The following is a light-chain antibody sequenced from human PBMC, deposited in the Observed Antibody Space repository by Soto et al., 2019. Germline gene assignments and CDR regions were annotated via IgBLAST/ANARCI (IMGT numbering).Light chain of an antibody. J-gene: IGLJ1*01. Sequence: SVLTQPPSVSGSPGQSVTISCTGTSTDFVSYNRVSWYQQPPGTAPKLIIYEVTKRPSGVSNRFSGSKSGNTASLTISGLQAEDEGDYHCCSYAGSNVFVFGTGTKVTVL. V-gene: IGLV2-18*02. CDR1: STDFVSYNR. CDR2: EVT. CDR3: CSYAGSNVFV.